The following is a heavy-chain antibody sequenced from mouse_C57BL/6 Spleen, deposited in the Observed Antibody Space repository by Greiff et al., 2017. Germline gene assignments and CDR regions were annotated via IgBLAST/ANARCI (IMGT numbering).Heavy chain of an antibody. CDR1: GYSFTGYY. J-gene: IGHJ3*01. Sequence: VQLKESGPELVKPGASVKISCNASGYSFTGYYMNWVKQSPEKSLEWIGEINPSTGGTTYNQKFKAKATLTVDKSSSTAYMQLKSLTSEDSAVYYCARWGDSFAYWGQGTLVTVSA. CDR2: INPSTGGT. CDR3: ARWGDSFAY. V-gene: IGHV1-42*01.